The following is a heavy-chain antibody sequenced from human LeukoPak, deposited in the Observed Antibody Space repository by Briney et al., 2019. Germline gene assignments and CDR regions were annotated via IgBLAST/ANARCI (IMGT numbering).Heavy chain of an antibody. CDR2: IYYSGST. J-gene: IGHJ4*02. D-gene: IGHD2-21*02. CDR1: GGSISSSSYY. V-gene: IGHV4-39*07. Sequence: SETLSLTCTVSGGSISSSSYYWGWIRQPPGKGLEWIGSIYYSGSTYYHPSLKSRVTISVDTSKNPFSLKLSSVTAADTAVYYCARDPLAYCGGDCYKDYWGQGTLVTVSS. CDR3: ARDPLAYCGGDCYKDY.